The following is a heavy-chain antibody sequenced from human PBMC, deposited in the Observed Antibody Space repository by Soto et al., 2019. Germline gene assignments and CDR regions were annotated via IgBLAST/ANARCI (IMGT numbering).Heavy chain of an antibody. CDR2: ISYEVSEK. CDR3: ARSALVLVYYYYGLDV. V-gene: IGHV3-30*03. CDR1: ESTFSSYG. J-gene: IGHJ6*02. D-gene: IGHD5-18*01. Sequence: GGSLRLSCAASESTFSSYGIHWVRQAPGKGLEWVAVISYEVSEKYYADSVKGRFSISRDNSKNTVDLQMNSLRPEDTAVYYCARSALVLVYYYYGLDVWGQGTAVTVPS.